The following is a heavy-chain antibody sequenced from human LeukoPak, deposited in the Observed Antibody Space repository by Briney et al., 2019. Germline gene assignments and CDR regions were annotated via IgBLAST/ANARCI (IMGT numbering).Heavy chain of an antibody. D-gene: IGHD3-10*01. CDR2: INHSGST. Sequence: KPSETLSLTCAVYGGSFSGYYWSWIRQPPGKGLEWVGEINHSGSTNYNPSLKRRVTISVDTCKNQFSLKLRSVTAADTAVYYCARGVGYYGSGSSQVIGDYWGQGTLVTVSS. CDR3: ARGVGYYGSGSSQVIGDY. CDR1: GGSFSGYY. J-gene: IGHJ4*02. V-gene: IGHV4-34*01.